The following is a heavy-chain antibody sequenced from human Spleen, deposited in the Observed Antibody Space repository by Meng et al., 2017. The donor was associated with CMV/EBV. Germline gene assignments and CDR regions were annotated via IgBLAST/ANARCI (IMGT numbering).Heavy chain of an antibody. V-gene: IGHV3-30*02. CDR3: AKPLPLYWTFDI. CDR1: GFTFSRYD. Sequence: GESLKISCAASGFTFSRYDMYWVRQAPGKGLEWVAFIRYDGSNKFYADSVKGRFTISRDNSKNTLYLQMNSLRVEDTAVYYCAKPLPLYWTFDIWGQGTMVTVSS. CDR2: IRYDGSNK. D-gene: IGHD3-16*02. J-gene: IGHJ3*02.